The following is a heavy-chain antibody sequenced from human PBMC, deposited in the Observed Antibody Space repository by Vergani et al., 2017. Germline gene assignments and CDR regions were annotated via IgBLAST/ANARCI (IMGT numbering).Heavy chain of an antibody. D-gene: IGHD6-6*01. Sequence: QVQLQESGPGLVKPSQTLSLTCTVSGGSISSSDYYWSWIRQPPGKGLEWIGYIYYSGSTYYNPSLKSRVTISVATSKNQFSLKVTSVTAADTAVYYCARTVPDNYYYAMDVWGQGTTVTVSS. CDR3: ARTVPDNYYYAMDV. V-gene: IGHV4-30-4*01. CDR2: IYYSGST. J-gene: IGHJ6*02. CDR1: GGSISSSDYY.